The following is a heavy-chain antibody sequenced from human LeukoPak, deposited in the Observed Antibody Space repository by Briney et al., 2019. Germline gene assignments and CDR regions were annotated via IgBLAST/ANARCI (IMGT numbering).Heavy chain of an antibody. CDR3: ARAPPPCSGGSCYSGRYYYYYYYMDV. J-gene: IGHJ6*03. CDR1: GFTLSQYW. V-gene: IGHV3-7*01. CDR2: IKQDGSEK. Sequence: PGGSLRLSCAASGFTLSQYWMSWVRQAPGKGLEWVANIKQDGSEKYYVDSVKGRFTISRDNAKNSLYLQMNSLRAEDTAVYYCARAPPPCSGGSCYSGRYYYYYYYMDVWGKGTTATVSS. D-gene: IGHD2-15*01.